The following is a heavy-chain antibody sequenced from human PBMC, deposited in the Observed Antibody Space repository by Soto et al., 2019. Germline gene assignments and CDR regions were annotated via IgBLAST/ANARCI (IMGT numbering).Heavy chain of an antibody. CDR2: IKSKTDGGTT. CDR3: SADGVF. Sequence: VQLVESGGGLVKPGVSLRLSCAASGFTFTNAWMSWVRQAPGKGLEWVGRIKSKTDGGTTDYAAPVKGRFTISREGSKKALFLPINSLTTGDTAVYYCSADGVFWGEGTMVTVSS. CDR1: GFTFTNAW. V-gene: IGHV3-15*01. J-gene: IGHJ3*01. D-gene: IGHD3-3*01.